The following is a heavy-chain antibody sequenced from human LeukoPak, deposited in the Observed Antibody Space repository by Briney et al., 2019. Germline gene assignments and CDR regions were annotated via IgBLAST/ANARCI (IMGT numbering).Heavy chain of an antibody. J-gene: IGHJ3*02. V-gene: IGHV5-10-1*01. Sequence: PGESLKISCKGSGYSFTSYWISWVRQMPGKGLAWMGRIDPSDSYTNYSPSFQGHVTISADKSISTAYLQWSSLKASDTAMYYCARFYYGSGSYYIRGGEETHDAFDIWGQGTMVTVSS. CDR2: IDPSDSYT. CDR1: GYSFTSYW. D-gene: IGHD3-10*01. CDR3: ARFYYGSGSYYIRGGEETHDAFDI.